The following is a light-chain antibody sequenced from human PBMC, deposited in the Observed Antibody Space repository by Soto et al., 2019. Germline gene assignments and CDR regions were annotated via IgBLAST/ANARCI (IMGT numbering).Light chain of an antibody. Sequence: EVALTQSPGTLSLSPGERATLSCRASQSVSRHLAWYQQTPGQAPRLLIYDASNRATGIPARFSGSGSGTDFTLTISSLEPEDFAVYYCQQRNNWPPVNFGGGTKVDI. CDR1: QSVSRH. CDR3: QQRNNWPPVN. J-gene: IGKJ4*01. CDR2: DAS. V-gene: IGKV3-11*01.